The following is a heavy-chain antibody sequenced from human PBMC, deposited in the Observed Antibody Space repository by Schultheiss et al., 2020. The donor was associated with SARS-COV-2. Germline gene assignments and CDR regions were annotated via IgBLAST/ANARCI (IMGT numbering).Heavy chain of an antibody. CDR3: ARDGMSSSGWYNYGLDV. Sequence: GESLKISCAASGFTFSSYAMSWVRQAPGKGLEWVSAISASGSSTAIHYADSVKGRFTISRDNAKNSLILEMNSLRDEDTAVYYCARDGMSSSGWYNYGLDVWGQGTTVTVSS. J-gene: IGHJ6*02. CDR1: GFTFSSYA. V-gene: IGHV3-48*02. CDR2: ISASGSSTAI. D-gene: IGHD6-19*01.